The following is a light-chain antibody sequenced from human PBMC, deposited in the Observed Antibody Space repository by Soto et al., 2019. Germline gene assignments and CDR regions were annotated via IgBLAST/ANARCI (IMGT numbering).Light chain of an antibody. V-gene: IGLV2-14*01. CDR1: SSDVGGYNY. J-gene: IGLJ2*01. CDR2: DVS. Sequence: QSVLTQPASVSGSPGQSITISCTGTSSDVGGYNYVSWYQQHPGKAPKLMIYDVSNRPSGVSNRFSSSKSGNTASLTISGLQAEDEADYYCSSYTSSSWKVFGGGTKLTVL. CDR3: SSYTSSSWKV.